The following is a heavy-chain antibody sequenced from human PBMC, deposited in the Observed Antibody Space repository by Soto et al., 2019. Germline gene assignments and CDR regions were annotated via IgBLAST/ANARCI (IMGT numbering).Heavy chain of an antibody. J-gene: IGHJ5*02. CDR3: ARLRIATNNYKWFDP. CDR2: IYVTGAV. V-gene: IGHV4-31*03. Sequence: SETLSLTCSVSGAALNSGNYYWSWIRQVPGKGLEWIGHIYVTGAVDYNPSLRDRITISQDTSERQFSLNLRLVTAADTAVYYCARLRIATNNYKWFDPWGQGTQVTVSS. D-gene: IGHD2-21*01. CDR1: GAALNSGNYY.